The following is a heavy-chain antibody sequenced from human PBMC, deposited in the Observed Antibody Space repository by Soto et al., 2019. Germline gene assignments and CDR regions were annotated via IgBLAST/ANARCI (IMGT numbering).Heavy chain of an antibody. V-gene: IGHV4-39*01. CDR3: ARWDDSDSGSGSPGFNY. CDR2: IYYSGTT. CDR1: GASMSSWRYY. Sequence: QLQLQESGPGLVKPSETLSLTCTVSGASMSSWRYYWAWIRQPPGKGLEWIGSIYYSGTTYYNPSLGGRVTISIDTSKSQFSLKLSSVTATDTAVYYCARWDDSDSGSGSPGFNYWGQGTLVTVSS. D-gene: IGHD3-10*01. J-gene: IGHJ4*02.